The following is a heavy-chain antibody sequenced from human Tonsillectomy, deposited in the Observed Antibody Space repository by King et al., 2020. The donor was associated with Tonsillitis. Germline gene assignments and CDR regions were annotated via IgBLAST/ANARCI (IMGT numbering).Heavy chain of an antibody. V-gene: IGHV2-5*02. J-gene: IGHJ4*02. D-gene: IGHD3-22*01. CDR1: GLSLSTSGVG. CDR2: IYWDDDK. CDR3: AHLYYYDSSGYRRVFDY. Sequence: ITLKESGPTLVKPTQTLTLTCTFSGLSLSTSGVGVGWIRQPPGKALEWLALIYWDDDKRYSPSLKSRLTITKDTSKNQVVLTMTNMDPVDTATYYCAHLYYYDSSGYRRVFDYWGQGTLVTVSS.